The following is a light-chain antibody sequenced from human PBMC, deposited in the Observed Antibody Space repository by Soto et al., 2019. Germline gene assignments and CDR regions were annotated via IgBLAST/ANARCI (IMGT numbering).Light chain of an antibody. CDR2: GAS. J-gene: IGKJ1*01. V-gene: IGKV3-20*01. CDR1: QSVSSGY. Sequence: EIVLTQSPGTLSLSPGERATLSCRASQSVSSGYLAWYQQKPGQAARLLIYGASSRATGIPDRFIVSGSGTAFTLTISRLEPEDVAVYYCQHYGSSPGTFGQGTKLEIK. CDR3: QHYGSSPGT.